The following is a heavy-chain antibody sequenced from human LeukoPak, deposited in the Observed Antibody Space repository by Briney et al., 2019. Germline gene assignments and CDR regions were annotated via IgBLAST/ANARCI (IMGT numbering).Heavy chain of an antibody. J-gene: IGHJ4*02. CDR1: GFTFSSYG. Sequence: PGGSLRLSCAASGFTFSSYGMHWVRQAPGKGLEWVAFIRYDGGNKYYADSVKGRFTISRDNAKNSLYLQMNSLRAEDTAVYYCARDSEGPGGDFDYWGQGTLVTVSS. V-gene: IGHV3-30*02. D-gene: IGHD3-16*01. CDR3: ARDSEGPGGDFDY. CDR2: IRYDGGNK.